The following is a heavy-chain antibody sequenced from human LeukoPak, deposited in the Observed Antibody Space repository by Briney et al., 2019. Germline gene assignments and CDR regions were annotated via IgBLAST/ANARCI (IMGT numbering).Heavy chain of an antibody. CDR1: GGSFSNYY. D-gene: IGHD3-3*01. CDR3: ARGLEDRISIFGVVKFYYFDF. CDR2: IDHSGSS. J-gene: IGHJ4*02. V-gene: IGHV4-34*01. Sequence: SETLPLTCAVCGGSFSNYYWTWIRQPPGKGLEWIGEIDHSGSSHYNPSLKSRVTISVDTSKNQLSLKLSSVTAADTAVYYCARGLEDRISIFGVVKFYYFDFWGQGTLVTVSS.